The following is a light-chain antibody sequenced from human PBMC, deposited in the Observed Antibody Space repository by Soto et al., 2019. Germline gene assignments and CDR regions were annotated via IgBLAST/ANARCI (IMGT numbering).Light chain of an antibody. Sequence: EIVMTQSPATLSVSPGERATLSCRASQSVSSNLAWYQQKPGQAPRLLIYDASTRATGIPARFSGGGSGTEFTLTISSLQSEDFAVYYCQQYDNWPLTFGPGTKVDIK. J-gene: IGKJ3*01. CDR2: DAS. V-gene: IGKV3-15*01. CDR3: QQYDNWPLT. CDR1: QSVSSN.